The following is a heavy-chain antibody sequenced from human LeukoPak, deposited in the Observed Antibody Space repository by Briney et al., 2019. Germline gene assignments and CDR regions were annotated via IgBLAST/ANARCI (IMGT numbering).Heavy chain of an antibody. D-gene: IGHD6-13*01. Sequence: SVKVSCKSSGGTFSSYAISWVRQAPGQGLEWMGRIIPILGIANYAQKFQGRVTITADKSTSTAYMELSSLRSEDTAVYYRAHSTINVFGPIAAAGTYDYYYGMDVWGQGTTVTVSS. V-gene: IGHV1-69*04. CDR3: AHSTINVFGPIAAAGTYDYYYGMDV. J-gene: IGHJ6*02. CDR1: GGTFSSYA. CDR2: IIPILGIA.